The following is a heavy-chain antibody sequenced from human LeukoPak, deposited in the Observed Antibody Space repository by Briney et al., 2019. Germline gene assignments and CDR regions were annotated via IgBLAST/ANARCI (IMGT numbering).Heavy chain of an antibody. V-gene: IGHV4-4*02. J-gene: IGHJ3*02. CDR2: IYHSGST. CDR1: GGSISSSNW. Sequence: SETLSLTCAVSGGSISSSNWWSWVRQPPGKGLGWIGEIYHSGSTNYNPSLKSRVTISVDTSKIQFSLELSSVTAADTAVYYCARDGRIRGYCSSSCHSVDAFDIWGQGTMVTVSS. D-gene: IGHD2-2*01. CDR3: ARDGRIRGYCSSSCHSVDAFDI.